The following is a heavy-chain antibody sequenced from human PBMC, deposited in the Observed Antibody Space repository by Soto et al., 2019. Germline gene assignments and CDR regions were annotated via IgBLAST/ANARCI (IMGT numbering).Heavy chain of an antibody. D-gene: IGHD3-22*01. J-gene: IGHJ4*02. V-gene: IGHV4-31*03. CDR2: IYYSGST. CDR1: GGSISSGGYY. Sequence: QVQLQESGPGLVKPSQTLSLTCTVSGGSISSGGYYWSWIRQHPGKGLEWIGYIYYSGSTYYNPSFMSRLHISVNTSKNQSSLMLSSVTAADTAAYYCARVGTMRVGTWYFDYWGQGTLVTVSS. CDR3: ARVGTMRVGTWYFDY.